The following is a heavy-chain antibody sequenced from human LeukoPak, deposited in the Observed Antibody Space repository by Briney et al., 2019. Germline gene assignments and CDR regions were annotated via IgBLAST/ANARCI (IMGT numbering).Heavy chain of an antibody. Sequence: PGGSLRLSCAASGFTFSNAWMSWVRQAPGKGLEWVGRVKSKTDGGTTDYAAPVKGRFTISRDDLKNTLYLQMNSLKTEDTAVYYCTTVRRAVAGPIDYWGRGTLVTVSS. CDR2: VKSKTDGGTT. CDR3: TTVRRAVAGPIDY. V-gene: IGHV3-15*01. J-gene: IGHJ4*02. CDR1: GFTFSNAW. D-gene: IGHD6-19*01.